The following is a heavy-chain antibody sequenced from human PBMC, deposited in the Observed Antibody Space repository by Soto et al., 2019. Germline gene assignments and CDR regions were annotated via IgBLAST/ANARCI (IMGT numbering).Heavy chain of an antibody. CDR3: AAGGGLXRYF. CDR1: GGSISSGGYS. D-gene: IGHD1-26*01. J-gene: IGHJ1*01. Sequence: SETLSLTCAGSGGSISSGGYSLSCIRQPPGKGLEWIGYIYHSGSTYYNPSLKSRVTISVDRSKNQFSLKLSSVTAADTAVYYCAAGGGLXRYFWAQGTLVTVSS. CDR2: IYHSGST. V-gene: IGHV4-30-2*01.